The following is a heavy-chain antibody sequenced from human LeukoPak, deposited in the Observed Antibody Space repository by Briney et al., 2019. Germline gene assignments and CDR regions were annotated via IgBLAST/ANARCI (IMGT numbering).Heavy chain of an antibody. CDR1: GFSFSNFW. CDR2: IKQDGSEK. CDR3: ARGYWNFGL. J-gene: IGHJ2*01. V-gene: IGHV3-7*01. Sequence: GGSLRLSCVASGFSFSNFWMTWVRQAPGKGLEWVANIKQDGSEKNYVDSVKGRFTSSRDNAKNSLYLRMNRLRAEDTAVYFCARGYWNFGLWGRGTQVTVSS.